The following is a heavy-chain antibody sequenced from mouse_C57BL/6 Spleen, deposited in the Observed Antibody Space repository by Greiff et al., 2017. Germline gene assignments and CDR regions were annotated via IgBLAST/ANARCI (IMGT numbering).Heavy chain of an antibody. J-gene: IGHJ4*01. D-gene: IGHD4-1*01. Sequence: QVQLQQSGAELVRPGASVTLSCKASGYTFTDYEMHWVKQTPVHGLEWIGAIDPETGGTAYNQKFKGKAILTADKSSSTAYMELRSLTSEDSAVYYCTRPNGDGYYAMDYWGQGTSVTVSS. CDR1: GYTFTDYE. CDR2: IDPETGGT. CDR3: TRPNGDGYYAMDY. V-gene: IGHV1-15*01.